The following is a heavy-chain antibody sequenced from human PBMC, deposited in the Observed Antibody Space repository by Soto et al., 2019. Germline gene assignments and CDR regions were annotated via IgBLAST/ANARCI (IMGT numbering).Heavy chain of an antibody. CDR1: GGSISSGGYY. CDR3: ARVGYCSSTSCPNPDDP. CDR2: IYYSGST. D-gene: IGHD2-2*01. Sequence: QVQLQESGPGLVKPSQTLSLTCTVSGGSISSGGYYWCWIRQHPGKGLEWIGYIYYSGSTYYNPSLKSRVTISVDTSKNQFSLKLSSVTAADTAVYYCARVGYCSSTSCPNPDDPWGQGTLVTVSS. V-gene: IGHV4-31*03. J-gene: IGHJ5*02.